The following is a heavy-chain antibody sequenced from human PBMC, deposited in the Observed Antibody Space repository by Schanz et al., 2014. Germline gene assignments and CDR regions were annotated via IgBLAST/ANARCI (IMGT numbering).Heavy chain of an antibody. D-gene: IGHD2-21*01. CDR1: GGSISSGVW. CDR3: TRSTLWSYDV. V-gene: IGHV4-4*02. J-gene: IGHJ3*01. Sequence: QVQLQESGPGLVKPSGTLSLTCVVSGGSISSGVWWTWARQSPGKGLEWIGEIFHSGTTNYNPSLERRLTISVEKSKNQFSLILSSMTAADTAVYYCTRSTLWSYDVWGRGTMVIVSS. CDR2: IFHSGTT.